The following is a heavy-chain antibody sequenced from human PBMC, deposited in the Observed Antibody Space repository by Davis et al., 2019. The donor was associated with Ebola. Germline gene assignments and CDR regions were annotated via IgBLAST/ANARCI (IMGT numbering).Heavy chain of an antibody. V-gene: IGHV3-23*01. CDR1: GFTFSSYA. CDR3: ARPGSGDILTGPTSLYYYYGMDV. Sequence: PGGSLRLSCAASGFTFSSYAMSWVRQAPGKGLEWVSGISGSGSGTYYADSVKGRFTISRDNSRNTLYLQMNSLRAEDTAVYYCARPGSGDILTGPTSLYYYYGMDVWGQGTTVTVSS. D-gene: IGHD3-9*01. J-gene: IGHJ6*02. CDR2: ISGSGSGT.